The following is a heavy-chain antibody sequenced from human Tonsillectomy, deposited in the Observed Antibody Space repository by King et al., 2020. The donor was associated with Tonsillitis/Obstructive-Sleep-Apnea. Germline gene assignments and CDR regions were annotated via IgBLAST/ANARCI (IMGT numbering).Heavy chain of an antibody. CDR1: GGSISSYY. CDR3: ARERTGARRGNWFDP. CDR2: IYTSGST. J-gene: IGHJ5*02. V-gene: IGHV4-4*07. D-gene: IGHD1-26*01. Sequence: QLQESGPGLVKPSETLSLTCTVSGGSISSYYWSWIRQPAGKGLEWIGRIYTSGSTNYNPSLKSRVTMSVDKSKNQFSLKLSSVTAADTAVYYCARERTGARRGNWFDPWGQGTLVTVSS.